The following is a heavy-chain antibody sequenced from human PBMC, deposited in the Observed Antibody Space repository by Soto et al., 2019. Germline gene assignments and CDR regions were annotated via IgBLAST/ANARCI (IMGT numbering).Heavy chain of an antibody. CDR1: GYTFRNYA. D-gene: IGHD3-10*01. V-gene: IGHV1-3*01. Sequence: QVHLVQSGAEVKTPGASVRVSCKTSGYTFRNYAIHWVRQAPGQRLEWLGAINVDNGNTEYSQNFRDRVNITRDTAASTAYMELSSLTSVDTAVYEGARGDGRGSWRFDYWGQGTLVTVSS. CDR2: INVDNGNT. J-gene: IGHJ4*02. CDR3: ARGDGRGSWRFDY.